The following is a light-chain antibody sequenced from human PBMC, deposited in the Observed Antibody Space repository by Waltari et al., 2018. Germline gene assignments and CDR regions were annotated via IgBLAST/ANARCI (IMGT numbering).Light chain of an antibody. Sequence: QSALTQPASGSGSPEQSITISCPGTRSDVGGYNYVSWYQQHPGKAPKLMIYDVSKRPSGVSNRFSGSKSGNTASLTISGLQAEDEADYYCSSYTSSSTYVFGTGTKVTVL. V-gene: IGLV2-14*01. J-gene: IGLJ1*01. CDR3: SSYTSSSTYV. CDR1: RSDVGGYNY. CDR2: DVS.